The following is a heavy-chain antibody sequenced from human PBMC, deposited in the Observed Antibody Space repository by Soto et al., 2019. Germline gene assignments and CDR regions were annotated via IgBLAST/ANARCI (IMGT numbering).Heavy chain of an antibody. CDR1: GFTFSTYA. V-gene: IGHV3-23*01. J-gene: IGHJ3*01. CDR3: ARNPSYYDSPQN. CDR2: VNGVGDIT. Sequence: GGSLRLSCAASGFTFSTYAMSWVRQAPGKGLEWVSAVNGVGDITYYADSVKGRFTISRDNSENTLFLQMNGLRVEDTAVYYFARNPSYYDSPQNWGQGTMVTVSS. D-gene: IGHD3-22*01.